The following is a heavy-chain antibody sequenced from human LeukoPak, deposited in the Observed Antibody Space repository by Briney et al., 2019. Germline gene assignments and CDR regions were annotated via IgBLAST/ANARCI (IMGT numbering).Heavy chain of an antibody. Sequence: LPGGSLRLSCAASDINFSTYNMHWVRQAPGKGLVWVSCINTDGSSTSYADSVKGRFTISRDNAKNRLYVQMNSLRAEDTAVYYCATGSGLWSPDYWGQGTLVTVSS. CDR1: DINFSTYN. V-gene: IGHV3-74*01. D-gene: IGHD5-18*01. CDR3: ATGSGLWSPDY. CDR2: INTDGSST. J-gene: IGHJ4*02.